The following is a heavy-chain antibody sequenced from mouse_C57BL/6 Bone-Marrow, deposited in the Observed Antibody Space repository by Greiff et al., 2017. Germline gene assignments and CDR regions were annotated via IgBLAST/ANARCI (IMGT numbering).Heavy chain of an antibody. D-gene: IGHD1-1*01. V-gene: IGHV1-61*01. CDR1: GYTFTSYW. Sequence: VQLQQPGAELVRPGSSVKLSCKASGYTFTSYWMDWVKQRPGQGLEWIGNIYPSDSETHYNQKFKDKATLTVDKSSSTAYMQLSSLTSEDSAVYYGARGDYYGSSAFDYWGQGTTLTVSS. CDR3: ARGDYYGSSAFDY. J-gene: IGHJ2*01. CDR2: IYPSDSET.